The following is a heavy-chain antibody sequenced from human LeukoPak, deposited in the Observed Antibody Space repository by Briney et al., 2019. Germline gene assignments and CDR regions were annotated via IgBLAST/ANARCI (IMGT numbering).Heavy chain of an antibody. Sequence: ASVKVSCKASGYTFTSYGISWGRQAPRQGLEWMGWISAYNGNTNYAQKLQGRVTMTTDTSTSTAYMGLRSLRSDDTAVYYCAREIAAAGTDYYYYYGMDVWGQGTTVTVSS. V-gene: IGHV1-18*01. D-gene: IGHD6-13*01. J-gene: IGHJ6*02. CDR2: ISAYNGNT. CDR1: GYTFTSYG. CDR3: AREIAAAGTDYYYYYGMDV.